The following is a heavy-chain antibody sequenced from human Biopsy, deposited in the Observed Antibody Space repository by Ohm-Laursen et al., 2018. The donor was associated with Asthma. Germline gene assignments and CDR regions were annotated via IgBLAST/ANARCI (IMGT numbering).Heavy chain of an antibody. CDR3: ARGDSSGWSQYYFDY. V-gene: IGHV3-23*01. J-gene: IGHJ4*02. CDR1: GFTFSTHH. CDR2: INGGGDRT. Sequence: SLRLSCAASGFTFSTHHLSWVRQAPGKGLEWVSSINGGGDRTWYADSVKGRFTISRDNSKHTMYLHMNSLRGDDTAIYYCARGDSSGWSQYYFDYWGQGTLVTVSS. D-gene: IGHD6-19*01.